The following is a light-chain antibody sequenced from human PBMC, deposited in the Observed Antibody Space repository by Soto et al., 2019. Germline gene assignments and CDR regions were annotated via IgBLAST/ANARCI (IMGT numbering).Light chain of an antibody. CDR1: SRDVGGYNY. CDR2: DVS. J-gene: IGLJ2*01. CDR3: SSYTSRSTHVV. V-gene: IGLV2-14*01. Sequence: QSALTQPASVSGSPGQSITISCTGTSRDVGGYNYVSWYQQHPGKAPKLMIYDVSNRPSGVSNRFSGSKSGNTASLTISGLQAEDEADYYCSSYTSRSTHVVFAGGTKLTVL.